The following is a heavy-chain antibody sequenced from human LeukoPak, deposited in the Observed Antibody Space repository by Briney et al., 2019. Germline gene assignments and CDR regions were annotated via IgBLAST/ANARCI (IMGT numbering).Heavy chain of an antibody. Sequence: GASVKVSCKASGYSFTTYAVHWVRQAPGQRLEWMGWINAGNGNTKYSQKFQGRVTITRDTSASTAYMELSSLRSEDTAVYYCARGTRDYGDYVEWFDPWGQGTLVTVSS. J-gene: IGHJ5*02. CDR1: GYSFTTYA. CDR2: INAGNGNT. CDR3: ARGTRDYGDYVEWFDP. V-gene: IGHV1-3*01. D-gene: IGHD4-17*01.